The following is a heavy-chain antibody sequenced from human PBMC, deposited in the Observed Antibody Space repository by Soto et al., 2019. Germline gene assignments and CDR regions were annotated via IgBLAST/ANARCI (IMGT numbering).Heavy chain of an antibody. J-gene: IGHJ5*02. D-gene: IGHD2-15*01. CDR2: IIPIFGTA. CDR1: GGTFSSYS. CDR3: ARGRWGHIVVVVAPTQYNWFDP. V-gene: IGHV1-69*13. Sequence: SVKLSCKASGGTFSSYSISWVRQAPGQGLEWMGGIIPIFGTANYAQKFQGRVTITADESTSTAYMELSSLRSEDTAVYYCARGRWGHIVVVVAPTQYNWFDPWGQGTLVTVSS.